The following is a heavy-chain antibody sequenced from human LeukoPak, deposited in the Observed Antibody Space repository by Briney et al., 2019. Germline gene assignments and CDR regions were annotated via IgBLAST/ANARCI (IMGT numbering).Heavy chain of an antibody. CDR1: GYTFTDYF. J-gene: IGHJ6*03. D-gene: IGHD2-8*01. CDR2: INPDGDVT. CDR3: ARGPNHYYYMDF. Sequence: GASVKVSCKASGYTFTDYFMNWVRQAPGQGLEWMGWINPDGDVTKSAQKFQGRVTMTTDKSINTVFMELSGLTSDDTALYYCARGPNHYYYMDFWGKGTTVSVSS. V-gene: IGHV1-2*02.